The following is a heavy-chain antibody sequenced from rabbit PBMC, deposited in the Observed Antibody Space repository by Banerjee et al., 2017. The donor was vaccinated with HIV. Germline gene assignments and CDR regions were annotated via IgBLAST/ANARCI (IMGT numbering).Heavy chain of an antibody. CDR1: GFSFSSVYD. CDR3: ARRSNNNGDPGYLGFNL. V-gene: IGHV1S45*01. Sequence: QEQLEESGGGLVQPEGSLTLTCTASGFSFSSVYDMCWVRQAPGKGLEWIACIYTSSRNTYYASWAKGRFTISKTSSTTVTLQMTSLTAADTATYFCARRSNNNGDPGYLGFNLWGPGTLVTVS. D-gene: IGHD7-1*01. J-gene: IGHJ4*01. CDR2: IYTSSRNT.